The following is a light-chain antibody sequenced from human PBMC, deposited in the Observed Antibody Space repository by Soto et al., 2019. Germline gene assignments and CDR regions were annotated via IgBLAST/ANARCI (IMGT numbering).Light chain of an antibody. CDR3: QQYYSYPQA. V-gene: IGKV1-8*01. Sequence: AIRMTQSPSSFSASTGDRVTITCRASQGISSYLAWYQQKPGKAPKLLIYAASTLQSGVPSRFSGSGSGTDFTLTISCLQSEDFATYYCQQYYSYPQAFGQGTEVAI. CDR2: AAS. J-gene: IGKJ1*01. CDR1: QGISSY.